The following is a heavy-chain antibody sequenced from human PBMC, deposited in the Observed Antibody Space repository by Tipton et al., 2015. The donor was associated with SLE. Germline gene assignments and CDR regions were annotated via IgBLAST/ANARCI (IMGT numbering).Heavy chain of an antibody. V-gene: IGHV4-61*02. D-gene: IGHD3-10*02. CDR1: GGSVSRGSYS. Sequence: LRLSCSVSGGSVSRGSYSWSWIRQPAGEGLQWIGRISSSGSTNYSPSLKSRVTISLDTSKNLFSLKVSSVTATDTAVYYCARAIYTDYVPGYYFDYWGQGTLVTVSS. J-gene: IGHJ4*02. CDR2: ISSSGST. CDR3: ARAIYTDYVPGYYFDY.